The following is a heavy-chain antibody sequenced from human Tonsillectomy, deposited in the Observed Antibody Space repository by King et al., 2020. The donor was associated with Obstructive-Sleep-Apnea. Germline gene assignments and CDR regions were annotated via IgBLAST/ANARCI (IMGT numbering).Heavy chain of an antibody. Sequence: VQLVESGGDLVQPGGSLRLSCGASGFTFSSHWMSWVRQAPGKGLEWVANMKQDGSEINYLDSVKGRFTISRDNAENSLYLQMNSLRAEDTAVYYCARIRGHCSTTRCYAQGYFDLWGRGTLAT. CDR3: ARIRGHCSTTRCYAQGYFDL. CDR2: MKQDGSEI. J-gene: IGHJ2*01. V-gene: IGHV3-7*03. D-gene: IGHD2-2*01. CDR1: GFTFSSHW.